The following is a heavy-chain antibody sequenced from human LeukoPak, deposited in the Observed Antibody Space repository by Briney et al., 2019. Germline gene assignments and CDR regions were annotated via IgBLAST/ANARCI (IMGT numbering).Heavy chain of an antibody. J-gene: IGHJ6*02. Sequence: GGSLRLSCAASGFTFSDYYMSWIRQAPGKGLEWVSYISSSGSTIYYADSVKGRFTISRDNAKNSLYLQMNSLRAEDTAVYYCAKALHYCSGGSCYLTHYYYGMDVWGQGTTVTVSS. D-gene: IGHD2-15*01. V-gene: IGHV3-11*04. CDR3: AKALHYCSGGSCYLTHYYYGMDV. CDR1: GFTFSDYY. CDR2: ISSSGSTI.